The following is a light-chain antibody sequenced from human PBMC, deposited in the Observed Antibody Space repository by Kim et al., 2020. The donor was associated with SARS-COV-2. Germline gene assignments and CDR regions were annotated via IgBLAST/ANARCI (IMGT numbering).Light chain of an antibody. CDR1: QSVLYSSNNKNY. CDR3: QQYYSTPNT. V-gene: IGKV4-1*01. J-gene: IGKJ2*01. Sequence: DIVMTQSPDSLAVSLGERATINCKSSQSVLYSSNNKNYLAWYQQKPGQPPKLLIYWASTRESGVPDRFSGGGSGTDFTLTISSLQAEDGAVYYCQQYYSTPNTFGQGTKLEI. CDR2: WAS.